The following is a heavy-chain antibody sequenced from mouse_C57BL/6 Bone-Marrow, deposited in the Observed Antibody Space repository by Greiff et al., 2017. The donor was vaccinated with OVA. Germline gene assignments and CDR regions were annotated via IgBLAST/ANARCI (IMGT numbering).Heavy chain of an antibody. J-gene: IGHJ4*01. CDR1: GFNIKDDY. Sequence: VQLQQPGAELVRPGASVKLSCTASGFNIKDDYMHWVKQRPEQGLEWIGWIDPENGDTEYASKFQGKATITADTSSNTAYLQLSSLTSEDTAVYYCTYLYAMDYWGQGTSVTVSS. CDR2: IDPENGDT. V-gene: IGHV14-4*01. CDR3: TYLYAMDY. D-gene: IGHD5-1*01.